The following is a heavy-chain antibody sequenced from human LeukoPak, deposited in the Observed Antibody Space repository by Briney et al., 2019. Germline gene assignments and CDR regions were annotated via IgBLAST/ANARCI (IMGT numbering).Heavy chain of an antibody. CDR2: INWNGGNT. CDR3: VRERYYYDTSGSPYFDN. D-gene: IGHD3-22*01. V-gene: IGHV3-20*04. J-gene: IGHJ4*02. Sequence: PGGSLRLSCAASGFTFDDYGMSWVRQAPGKGLEWVSGINWNGGNTGYADSVKGRFTISRDNAKNSLYLQMNSLRVEDTALYYCVRERYYYDTSGSPYFDNWGQGTLVTVSS. CDR1: GFTFDDYG.